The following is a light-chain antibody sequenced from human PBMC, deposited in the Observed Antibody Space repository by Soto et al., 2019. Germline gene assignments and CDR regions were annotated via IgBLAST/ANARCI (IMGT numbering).Light chain of an antibody. CDR2: DAS. Sequence: EIVLTQSPATLSLSPGERATLSCRASQSFSSYLAWYQQKPGQAPRLLIYDASKRATGIPARFSGRGSGTDFTLTIRSLEPEDFAVYYGQQRSNWPPVITFGQGTRLEIK. V-gene: IGKV3-11*01. CDR1: QSFSSY. CDR3: QQRSNWPPVIT. J-gene: IGKJ5*01.